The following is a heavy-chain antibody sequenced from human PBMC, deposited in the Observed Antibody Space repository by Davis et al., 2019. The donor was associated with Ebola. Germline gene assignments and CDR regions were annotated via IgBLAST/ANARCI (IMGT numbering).Heavy chain of an antibody. V-gene: IGHV4-31*11. CDR3: ARIGYCSSTTCRPKNYYYYYYMDV. CDR2: IYYSVST. J-gene: IGHJ6*03. CDR1: GASISSRGYS. D-gene: IGHD2-2*01. Sequence: SETLSLTFAVSGASISSRGYSWSWIRQHPGKGLEWIGYIYYSVSTYYNPFLKSRVTISVDTSKNQFSLRLSSVTAADTAVYYCARIGYCSSTTCRPKNYYYYYYMDVWGKGTTVTVSS.